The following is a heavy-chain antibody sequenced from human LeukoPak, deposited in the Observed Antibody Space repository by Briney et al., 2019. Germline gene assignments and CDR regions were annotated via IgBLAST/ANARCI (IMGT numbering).Heavy chain of an antibody. CDR2: IISNGYST. CDR3: ARGNSSWYYDAFDI. CDR1: GFTFSSYA. V-gene: IGHV3-64*01. J-gene: IGHJ3*02. D-gene: IGHD6-13*01. Sequence: PGGSLRLSCAASGFTFSSYAMHWVRQAPGKGLEYVSAIISNGYSTYYANSVKGRFTMSRDNSKNTLYLQMGSLRAEDTAVYYCARGNSSWYYDAFDIWGQGTMVTASS.